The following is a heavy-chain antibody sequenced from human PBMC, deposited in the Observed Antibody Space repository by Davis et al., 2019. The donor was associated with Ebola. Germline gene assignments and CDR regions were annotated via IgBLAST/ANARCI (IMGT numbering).Heavy chain of an antibody. J-gene: IGHJ4*02. CDR3: ARWQQWLPFDY. D-gene: IGHD6-19*01. CDR1: GFTFSDYY. Sequence: PGGSLRLSCAASGFTFSDYYMDWVRQAPGKGLEWVSSISPRSTFKLYADSVKGRFTISRDDAANSVHLEMTDLGAEDSAVYYCARWQQWLPFDYWGQGTLVTVSS. CDR2: ISPRSTFK. V-gene: IGHV3-69-1*01.